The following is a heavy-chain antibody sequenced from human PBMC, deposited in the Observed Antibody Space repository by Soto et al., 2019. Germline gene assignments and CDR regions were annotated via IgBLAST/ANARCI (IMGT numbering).Heavy chain of an antibody. CDR1: GFTFSSYA. CDR3: AVGYSGILGPY. D-gene: IGHD5-12*01. CDR2: ISYDGSNK. V-gene: IGHV3-30-3*01. Sequence: LRLSCAASGFTFSSYAMHWVRQAPGKGLEWVAVISYDGSNKYYADSVKGRFTISRDNSKNTLYLQMNSLRAEDTAVYYCAVGYSGILGPYWGQGTLVTVSS. J-gene: IGHJ4*02.